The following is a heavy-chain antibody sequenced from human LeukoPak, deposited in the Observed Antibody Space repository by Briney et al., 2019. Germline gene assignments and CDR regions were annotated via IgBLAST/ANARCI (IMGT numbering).Heavy chain of an antibody. V-gene: IGHV3-23*01. Sequence: PGGTLRLSCAASGFTFSRYGMTWVRQAPGKGLEWVSSITSRGDSTYNADSVKGRFTISRDNAKNSLYLQMNSLRAEDTAVYYCAKGPSITMIVVVIFEFDYWGQGTLVTVSS. CDR1: GFTFSRYG. J-gene: IGHJ4*02. CDR3: AKGPSITMIVVVIFEFDY. CDR2: ITSRGDST. D-gene: IGHD3-22*01.